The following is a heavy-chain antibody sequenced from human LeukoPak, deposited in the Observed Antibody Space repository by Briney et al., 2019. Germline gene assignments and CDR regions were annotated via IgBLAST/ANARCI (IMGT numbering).Heavy chain of an antibody. V-gene: IGHV3-30*15. D-gene: IGHD3-9*01. Sequence: GRSLRLSSVASGFAFNTQAMHWVRQAPGKGLEWLAVMSLDGSSIYYADSVRGRFTISRDNSKNTLFLQMSSLRVEDTAVYYCARDRGKLRYLDLWGQGTLLTVSS. J-gene: IGHJ4*02. CDR2: MSLDGSSI. CDR3: ARDRGKLRYLDL. CDR1: GFAFNTQA.